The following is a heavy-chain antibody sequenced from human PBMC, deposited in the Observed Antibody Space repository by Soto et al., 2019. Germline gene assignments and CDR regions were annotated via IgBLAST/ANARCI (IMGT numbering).Heavy chain of an antibody. V-gene: IGHV4-30-4*01. D-gene: IGHD3-10*01. J-gene: IGHJ5*02. CDR1: GGSISSGDYY. CDR3: ARDHGSGSYYLPAGFDP. CDR2: IYYSGST. Sequence: PSETLSLTCTVSGGSISSGDYYWSWIRQPPGKGLEWIGYIYYSGSTYYNPSLKSRVTISVDTSKNQFSLKLSSVTAADTAVYYCARDHGSGSYYLPAGFDPWGQGTLVTVPS.